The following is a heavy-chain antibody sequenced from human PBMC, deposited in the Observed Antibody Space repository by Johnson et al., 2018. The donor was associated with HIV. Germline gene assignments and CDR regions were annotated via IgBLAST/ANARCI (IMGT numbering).Heavy chain of an antibody. CDR1: GFTFSSFG. V-gene: IGHV3-30*02. CDR2: IRYEGSNN. CDR3: ASKTPVVEDAFDI. J-gene: IGHJ3*02. Sequence: QVQLVESGGGVVQPGGSLRLSCAASGFTFSSFGMHWVRQAPGKGLEWVAFIRYEGSNNYFAASVKGRFTISRDNSKNTLYLQMNSLRAEDTAVYYCASKTPVVEDAFDIWGQGTMVTVSS. D-gene: IGHD2-2*01.